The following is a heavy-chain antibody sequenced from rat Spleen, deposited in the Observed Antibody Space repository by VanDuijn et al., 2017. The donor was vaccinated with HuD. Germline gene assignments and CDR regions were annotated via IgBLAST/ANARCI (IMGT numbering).Heavy chain of an antibody. J-gene: IGHJ3*01. CDR2: IWGDGST. CDR3: ARAHTTGIRDWLAY. CDR1: GFSLISYA. D-gene: IGHD1-9*01. V-gene: IGHV2-13*01. Sequence: QVQLKESGPGLVQPSQTLSLTCTVSGFSLISYAVNWVRQPPGKGLEWMGGIWGDGSTNYNSALKSRLSISKDTSKSQVFLKMNSLQTEDTATYYCARAHTTGIRDWLAYWGQGTLVTVSS.